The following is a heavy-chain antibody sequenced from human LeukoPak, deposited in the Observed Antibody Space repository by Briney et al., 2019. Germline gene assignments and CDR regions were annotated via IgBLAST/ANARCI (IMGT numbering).Heavy chain of an antibody. Sequence: PTGGSLRLSCTASGFTFSTYEMNWVRQAPGKGLEWVSYISSSGSTIYYADAVKGRFTISRDNAKNSLYLQMSSLRDEDTAVYYCMSGMGATPHGDYWGQGILVTVSS. CDR1: GFTFSTYE. D-gene: IGHD1-26*01. J-gene: IGHJ4*02. CDR2: ISSSGSTI. CDR3: MSGMGATPHGDY. V-gene: IGHV3-48*03.